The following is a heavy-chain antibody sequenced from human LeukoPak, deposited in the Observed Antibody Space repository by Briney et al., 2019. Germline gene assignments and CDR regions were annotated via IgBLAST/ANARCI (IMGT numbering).Heavy chain of an antibody. V-gene: IGHV3-23*01. D-gene: IGHD6-13*01. CDR3: AKRSSGYSSRGSLV. CDR1: GFTFSSYA. J-gene: IGHJ4*02. Sequence: GGSLRLSCAASGFTFSSYAMSWVRQAPGKGLEWVSAISGSGGSTYYADSVKGRFTISRDNSKNTLYLQMNSLRAEDTAVYYCAKRSSGYSSRGSLVWGQGTLVTVSS. CDR2: ISGSGGST.